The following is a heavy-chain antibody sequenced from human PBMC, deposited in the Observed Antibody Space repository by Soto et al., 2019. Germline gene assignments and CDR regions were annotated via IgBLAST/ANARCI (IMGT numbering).Heavy chain of an antibody. Sequence: QVQLQESGPGLVKPSETLSLTCTVSGGSIISGGSYWSWIRQHPGKGPEWIGYIYYKGSAYYNASLKSRLTISVDTSKNQFSLRLSSVTAADTAVYFCARRSPRLVDYWGQGTLVTVSS. D-gene: IGHD6-19*01. CDR2: IYYKGSA. J-gene: IGHJ4*02. CDR1: GGSIISGGSY. CDR3: ARRSPRLVDY. V-gene: IGHV4-31*03.